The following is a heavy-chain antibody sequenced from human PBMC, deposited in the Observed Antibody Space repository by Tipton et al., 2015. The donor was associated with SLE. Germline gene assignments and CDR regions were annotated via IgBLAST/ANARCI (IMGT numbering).Heavy chain of an antibody. J-gene: IGHJ4*02. Sequence: QLVQSGAEVKKPGASVKVSCKVSGYTLTDLSMHWVRQAPGQGLEWMGIINPSAGSTTYAQKFQGRVTMTTDTSTSTVYMELRSLRSDDTAVYYCARVNYDFWSDLKYWGQGTLVTVSS. CDR3: ARVNYDFWSDLKY. V-gene: IGHV1-46*01. CDR2: INPSAGST. D-gene: IGHD3-3*01. CDR1: GYTLTDLS.